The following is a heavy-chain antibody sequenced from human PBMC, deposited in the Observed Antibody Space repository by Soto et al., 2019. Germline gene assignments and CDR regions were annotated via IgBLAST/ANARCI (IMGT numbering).Heavy chain of an antibody. J-gene: IGHJ4*02. CDR2: IYPRDSDT. CDR3: ASPAIAAAAEHDY. V-gene: IGHV5-51*01. Sequence: ESLKISFKVYGYSFIDYWIGWVRQMPGKGLEWMGIIYPRDSDTRYSPSFQGQVTISADKSIRTAFLQWSSLKASDTAMYYCASPAIAAAAEHDYWGQGTLVTVS. CDR1: GYSFIDYW. D-gene: IGHD6-13*01.